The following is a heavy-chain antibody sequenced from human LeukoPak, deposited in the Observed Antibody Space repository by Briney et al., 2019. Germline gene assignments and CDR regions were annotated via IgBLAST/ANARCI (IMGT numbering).Heavy chain of an antibody. CDR3: ARFISSSWYFDY. CDR2: FSGSGGST. Sequence: GGSLRLSCAASGFTFSSYAMSWVRQAPGKGLEWVSGFSGSGGSTYYADSVKGRFTISRDNAENSLYLQMNSLRAEDTAVYSCARFISSSWYFDYWGQGTLVTVSS. J-gene: IGHJ4*02. CDR1: GFTFSSYA. D-gene: IGHD6-13*01. V-gene: IGHV3-23*01.